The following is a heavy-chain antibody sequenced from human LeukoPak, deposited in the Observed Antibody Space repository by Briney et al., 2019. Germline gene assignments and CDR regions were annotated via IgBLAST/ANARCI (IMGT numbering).Heavy chain of an antibody. V-gene: IGHV1-46*01. CDR3: AREGPYSDSSRSRFDY. J-gene: IGHJ4*02. Sequence: ASVKVSCKASGYTFTSYYMHWVRQAPGQGLEWMGIINPSGGSTSYAQKFQGRVTMIRDTSTSTVYMELSSLRSEDTAVYYCAREGPYSDSSRSRFDYWGQGTLVTVSS. D-gene: IGHD6-6*01. CDR1: GYTFTSYY. CDR2: INPSGGST.